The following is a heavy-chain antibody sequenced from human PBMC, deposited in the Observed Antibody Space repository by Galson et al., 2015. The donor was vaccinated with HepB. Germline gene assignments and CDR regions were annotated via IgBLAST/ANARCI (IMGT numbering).Heavy chain of an antibody. V-gene: IGHV3-30*18. J-gene: IGHJ3*02. CDR1: GFTFSSYG. D-gene: IGHD4-17*01. Sequence: SLRLSCAASGFTFSSYGMHWVRQAPGKGLEWVAVISYDGSNKYYADSVKGRFTISRDNSKNTLYLQMNSLRAEDTAVYYCAKRTATQSPPHDAFEIWGQGTVVTVSS. CDR2: ISYDGSNK. CDR3: AKRTATQSPPHDAFEI.